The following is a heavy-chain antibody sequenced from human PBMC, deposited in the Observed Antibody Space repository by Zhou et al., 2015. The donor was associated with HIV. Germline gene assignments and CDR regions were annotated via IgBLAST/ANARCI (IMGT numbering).Heavy chain of an antibody. CDR1: GFTFRSYG. D-gene: IGHD2-21*02. J-gene: IGHJ3*02. CDR3: AKDATDGVTERVGPAFDI. CDR2: ISHDGSNK. V-gene: IGHV3-30*18. Sequence: QVQLVESGGGVVQPGRSLRLSCAASGFTFRSYGMHWVRQAPGKGLEWVVVISHDGSNKQYADSVKGRFTISRDNFENTLYLQMNSLRAEDTAVYYCAKDATDGVTERVGPAFDIWGQGTLVTVSS.